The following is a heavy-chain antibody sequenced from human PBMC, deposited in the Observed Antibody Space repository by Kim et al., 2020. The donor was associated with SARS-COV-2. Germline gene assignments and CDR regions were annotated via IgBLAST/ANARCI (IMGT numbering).Heavy chain of an antibody. Sequence: YADSMKGRFFISRDNSRNTLYLQMNSLRAEDTAVYYCAKTYDRGYYGMDVWGQGTTVTVS. V-gene: IGHV3-23*01. J-gene: IGHJ6*02. D-gene: IGHD3-9*01. CDR3: AKTYDRGYYGMDV.